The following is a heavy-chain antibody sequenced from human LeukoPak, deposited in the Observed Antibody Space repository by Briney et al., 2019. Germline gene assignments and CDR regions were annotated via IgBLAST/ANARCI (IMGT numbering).Heavy chain of an antibody. CDR1: GLTFTSHW. V-gene: IGHV3-74*01. CDR2: IIDDGKKT. D-gene: IGHD1-20*01. J-gene: IGHJ4*02. Sequence: GGSLRLSCAKSGLTFTSHWMHWARPAPGKGMVWVNHIIDDGKKTNYADSVKGRFTISRDVAKNTLHLQMDSLRVEDTAVYYCAASFRVTGTTNYYWGQGTMVTVS. CDR3: AASFRVTGTTNYY.